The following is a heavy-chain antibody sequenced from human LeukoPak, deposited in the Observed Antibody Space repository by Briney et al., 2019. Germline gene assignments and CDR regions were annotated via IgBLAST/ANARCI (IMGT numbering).Heavy chain of an antibody. J-gene: IGHJ4*02. V-gene: IGHV3-21*01. CDR3: ARGVYSSSWSDY. D-gene: IGHD6-13*01. Sequence: AGGSLRLSCTASGFTFVNYGMHWVRQAPGKGLEWVSSISSSSSYIYYADSVKGRFTISRDNAKNSLYLQMNSLRAEDTAVYYCARGVYSSSWSDYWGQGTLVTVSS. CDR2: ISSSSSYI. CDR1: GFTFVNYG.